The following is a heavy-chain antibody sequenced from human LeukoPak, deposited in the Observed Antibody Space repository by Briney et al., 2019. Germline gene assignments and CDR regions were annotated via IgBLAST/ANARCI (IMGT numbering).Heavy chain of an antibody. Sequence: GGSLRLSCAASGFTFSSYWMTWVRQAPGKGLEWVANIKPDGSQIYYVDSVKGRFTISRDNAKNSLYLQMNSLRAEDTAVYYCASQLNSGYSSSWYGPSDAFDIWGQGTMVTVSS. CDR3: ASQLNSGYSSSWYGPSDAFDI. D-gene: IGHD6-13*01. J-gene: IGHJ3*02. CDR2: IKPDGSQI. V-gene: IGHV3-7*01. CDR1: GFTFSSYW.